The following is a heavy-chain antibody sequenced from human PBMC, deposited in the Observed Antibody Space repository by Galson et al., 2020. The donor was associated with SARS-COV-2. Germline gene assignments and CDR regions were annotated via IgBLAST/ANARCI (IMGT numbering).Heavy chain of an antibody. CDR3: TRETLRFLEWLPVDY. CDR1: GFTFGDYA. Sequence: GESLKISCTASGFTFGDYAMSWFRQAPGKGLEWVGFIRSKAYGGTTEYAASVKGRFTISRDDSKSIAYLQMNSLKTEDTAVYYCTRETLRFLEWLPVDYWGQGTLVTVSS. CDR2: IRSKAYGGTT. V-gene: IGHV3-49*03. J-gene: IGHJ4*02. D-gene: IGHD3-3*01.